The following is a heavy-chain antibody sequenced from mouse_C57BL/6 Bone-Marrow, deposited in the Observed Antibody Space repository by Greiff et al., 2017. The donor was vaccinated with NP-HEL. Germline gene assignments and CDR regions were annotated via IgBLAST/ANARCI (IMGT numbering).Heavy chain of an antibody. CDR3: ARGSPY. CDR1: GFTFSSYG. V-gene: IGHV5-6*01. J-gene: IGHJ3*01. Sequence: EVQGVESGGDLVKPGGSLKLSCAASGFTFSSYGMSWVRQTPDKRLEWVATISSGGSYTYYPDSVKGRFTISRDNAKNTLYLQMSSLKSEDTAMYYCARGSPYWGQGTLVTVSA. CDR2: ISSGGSYT.